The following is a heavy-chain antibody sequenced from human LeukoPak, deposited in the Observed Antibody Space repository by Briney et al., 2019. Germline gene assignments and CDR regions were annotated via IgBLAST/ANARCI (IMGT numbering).Heavy chain of an antibody. Sequence: GGSLRLSCAASGFTFNNYGMHWVRQAPGKGLEWVAVISYDGSNQYYADSVKGRFTISRDNSKNTLYLQMNGLRAEDTAVYYCAKVLDNWNRGSWFDPWGQGTLVTVSS. CDR2: ISYDGSNQ. V-gene: IGHV3-30*18. CDR1: GFTFNNYG. J-gene: IGHJ5*02. CDR3: AKVLDNWNRGSWFDP. D-gene: IGHD1-20*01.